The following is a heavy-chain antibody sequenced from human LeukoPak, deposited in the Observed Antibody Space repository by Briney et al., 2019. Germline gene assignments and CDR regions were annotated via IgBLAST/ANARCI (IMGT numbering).Heavy chain of an antibody. D-gene: IGHD6-19*01. V-gene: IGHV1-18*03. CDR1: GYKFTNYG. Sequence: ASVKVSCKASGYKFTNYGISWVRQAPGQGLEWMGWISPYNGNTIYAQKLQGRVTITRDTSASTAYMELSSLRSEDMAVYYCAREGGAVAGTGDFDYWGQGTLVTVSS. CDR3: AREGGAVAGTGDFDY. CDR2: ISPYNGNT. J-gene: IGHJ4*02.